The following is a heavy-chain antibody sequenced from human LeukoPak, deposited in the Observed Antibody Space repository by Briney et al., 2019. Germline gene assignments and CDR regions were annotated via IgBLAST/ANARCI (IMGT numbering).Heavy chain of an antibody. CDR2: MNPNSGNT. CDR1: GYTFTSYE. D-gene: IGHD6-25*01. Sequence: ASVKVSCKASGYTFTSYEINWVRQATGQGLEWMGWMNPNSGNTGYAQKFQGRVTMTRNTSISTAYMELSSLRSEDTAVYYCARAVRQAAAADYHYDYWGQGTLVTVSS. J-gene: IGHJ4*02. CDR3: ARAVRQAAAADYHYDY. V-gene: IGHV1-8*01.